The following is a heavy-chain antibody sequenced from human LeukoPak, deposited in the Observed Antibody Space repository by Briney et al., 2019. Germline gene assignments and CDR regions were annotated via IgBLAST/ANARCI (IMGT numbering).Heavy chain of an antibody. CDR2: INHSGST. D-gene: IGHD3-10*01. CDR1: GDSISSSNYY. CDR3: ARLLWFGESHYYMDV. V-gene: IGHV4-39*07. J-gene: IGHJ6*03. Sequence: SKTLSLTCTVSGDSISSSNYYWGWIRQPPGKGLEWIGEINHSGSTYYNPSLKSRVTISIDTSKNQFSLKLSSVTAADTAVYYCARLLWFGESHYYMDVWGKGTTVTISS.